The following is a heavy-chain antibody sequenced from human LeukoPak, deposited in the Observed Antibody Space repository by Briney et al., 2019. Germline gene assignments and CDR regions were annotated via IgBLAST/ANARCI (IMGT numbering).Heavy chain of an antibody. CDR1: GYSISSGYY. CDR3: AREARFISGYYDILTGYNPFDY. V-gene: IGHV4-38-2*02. Sequence: PSETLSLTCTVSGYSISSGYYWGWIRQPPGKGLEWIGSIYYSGSTYYTPSLKSRVTISVDTSKNQFSLKLSSVTAADTAVYYCAREARFISGYYDILTGYNPFDYWGQGTLVTVSS. J-gene: IGHJ4*02. CDR2: IYYSGST. D-gene: IGHD3-9*01.